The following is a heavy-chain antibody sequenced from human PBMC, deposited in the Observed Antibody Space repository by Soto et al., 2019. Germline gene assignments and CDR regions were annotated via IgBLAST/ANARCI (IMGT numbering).Heavy chain of an antibody. CDR3: AGGGYVNYDHGMDA. D-gene: IGHD5-12*01. V-gene: IGHV1-18*01. J-gene: IGHJ6*02. CDR2: ISAYNGKT. CDR1: GYTFTSYG. Sequence: QVQLVQSGGEVKKPGASVKLSCTASGYTFTSYGISWVRQAPGQGLEWMGWISAYNGKTNYAQNVKGRVTMTTDTAPGTANVDLRSVGYDDTEVYYCAGGGYVNYDHGMDAWGQGTTVTVYS.